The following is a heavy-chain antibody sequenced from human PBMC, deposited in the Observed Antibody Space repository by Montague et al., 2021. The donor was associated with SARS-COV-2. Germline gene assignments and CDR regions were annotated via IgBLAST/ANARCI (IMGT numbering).Heavy chain of an antibody. Sequence: SETLSLTCTVSGGSISSSSYYWGWLRQPPGKGLEWIGSIYYSGSTYYNPSLKSRVTISVDTSKNQFSLKLSSMTAADTAVYYCARQEPIVVVVAAARGWFDPWGQGTLVTVSS. D-gene: IGHD2-15*01. CDR2: IYYSGST. J-gene: IGHJ5*02. CDR3: ARQEPIVVVVAAARGWFDP. V-gene: IGHV4-39*01. CDR1: GGSISSSSYY.